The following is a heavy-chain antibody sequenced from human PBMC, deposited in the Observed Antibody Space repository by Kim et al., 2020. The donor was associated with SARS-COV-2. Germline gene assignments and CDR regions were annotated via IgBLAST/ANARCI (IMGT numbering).Heavy chain of an antibody. CDR3: AGDGGHTCANNWFDP. Sequence: PSLKSRVIMSVDTSKNQFSLKLTSVTAADTAVYYCAGDGGHTCANNWFDPWGQGTLVTVSS. D-gene: IGHD3-3*01. J-gene: IGHJ5*02. V-gene: IGHV4-31*02.